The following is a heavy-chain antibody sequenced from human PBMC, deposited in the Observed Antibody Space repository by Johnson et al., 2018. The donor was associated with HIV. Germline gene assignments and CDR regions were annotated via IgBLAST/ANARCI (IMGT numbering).Heavy chain of an antibody. V-gene: IGHV3-23*04. J-gene: IGHJ3*02. CDR1: GFTFSSYA. Sequence: VQLVESGGGLVQPGGSLRLSCAASGFTFSSYAMSWVRQAPGKGLEWVSALSGRGGSTYYADPVKGRFTISRGKSKNTLYLQMNSLRAEDTAVYYCARVGILRRRGAFDIWGQGTMVTVSS. CDR3: ARVGILRRRGAFDI. CDR2: LSGRGGST. D-gene: IGHD2-15*01.